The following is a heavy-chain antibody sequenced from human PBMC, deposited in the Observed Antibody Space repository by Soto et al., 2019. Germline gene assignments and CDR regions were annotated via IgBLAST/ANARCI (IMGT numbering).Heavy chain of an antibody. Sequence: GGSLRLSCAASGFTFSNAWMSWVRQAPGKGLEWVGRIKSKTDGGTTDYAAPVKGRFTISRDDSKNTLYLQMNSLKTEDTAVYYCTTDNPGNWNQDVYCSGGSCYSSFDYWGQGTLVTVSS. CDR3: TTDNPGNWNQDVYCSGGSCYSSFDY. D-gene: IGHD2-15*01. CDR1: GFTFSNAW. CDR2: IKSKTDGGTT. J-gene: IGHJ4*02. V-gene: IGHV3-15*01.